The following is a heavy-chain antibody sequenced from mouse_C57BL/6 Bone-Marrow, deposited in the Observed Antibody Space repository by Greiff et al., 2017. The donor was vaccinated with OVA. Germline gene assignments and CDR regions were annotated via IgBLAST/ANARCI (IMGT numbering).Heavy chain of an antibody. CDR1: GYTFTSYC. V-gene: IGHV1-81*01. D-gene: IGHD2-4*01. Sequence: VQLQQSGAELARPGASVKLSCKASGYTFTSYCISWVKQRTGQGLEWIGEIYPRSGNTYYNEKFKGKATLTADKSSSTAYMELRSLTSEDSAVYFCARWRLRRGAWFAYWGQGTLVTVSA. CDR3: ARWRLRRGAWFAY. CDR2: IYPRSGNT. J-gene: IGHJ3*01.